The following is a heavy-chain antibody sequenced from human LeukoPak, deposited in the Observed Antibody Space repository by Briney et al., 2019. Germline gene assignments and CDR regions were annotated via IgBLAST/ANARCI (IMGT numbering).Heavy chain of an antibody. Sequence: SETLSLTCAVYGGSFSGYYWSWIRQPPGKGLEWIGEINHSGSTNYNPSLKSRVTISVDTSKNQFSLKLGSVTAADTAVYYCARASPHSSSWTLYYYYYGMDVWGQGTTVTVSS. V-gene: IGHV4-34*01. J-gene: IGHJ6*02. D-gene: IGHD6-13*01. CDR1: GGSFSGYY. CDR2: INHSGST. CDR3: ARASPHSSSWTLYYYYYGMDV.